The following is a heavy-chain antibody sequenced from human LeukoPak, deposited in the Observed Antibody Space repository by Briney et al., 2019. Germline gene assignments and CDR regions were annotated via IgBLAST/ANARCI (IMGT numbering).Heavy chain of an antibody. Sequence: GGSLRLSCAASGFTFSSYAMSWVRQAPGKGLEWVSTISGSGGSTYYAHSVKGRFTISRDTSKNTLYLQMNSLRAEDTAIYYCAKAQALDYYYDSSGHLDYWGQGALVTVSS. CDR2: ISGSGGST. CDR1: GFTFSSYA. CDR3: AKAQALDYYYDSSGHLDY. V-gene: IGHV3-23*01. J-gene: IGHJ4*02. D-gene: IGHD3-22*01.